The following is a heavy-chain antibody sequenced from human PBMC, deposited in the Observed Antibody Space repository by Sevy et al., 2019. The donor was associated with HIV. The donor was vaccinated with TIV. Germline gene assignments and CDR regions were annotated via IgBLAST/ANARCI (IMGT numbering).Heavy chain of an antibody. CDR2: ISSSSSYI. Sequence: GGSLRLSCAASGFTFSSYSMNWVRQAPGKGLEWVSSISSSSSYIYYADSVKGRFTISRDNAKNSLYLQMNSLRAEDTAVYYCARVPVKGGMDVWGQGTTVTVSS. J-gene: IGHJ6*02. V-gene: IGHV3-21*01. CDR1: GFTFSSYS. CDR3: ARVPVKGGMDV.